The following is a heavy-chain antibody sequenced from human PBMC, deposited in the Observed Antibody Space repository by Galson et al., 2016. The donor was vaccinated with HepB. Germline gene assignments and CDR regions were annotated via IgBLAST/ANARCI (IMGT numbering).Heavy chain of an antibody. CDR1: GFTFSSYG. J-gene: IGHJ4*02. CDR3: AKDGRSYCSSASCHDHFHY. Sequence: SLRLSCAASGFTFSSYGMHWVRQAPGKGLEWVAFIPYDGSNKKYADSVKGRFTISRDNSKKTLYLQMNSLRAEDTAVYYCAKDGRSYCSSASCHDHFHYWGQGTLVTVSS. V-gene: IGHV3-30*18. CDR2: IPYDGSNK. D-gene: IGHD2-2*01.